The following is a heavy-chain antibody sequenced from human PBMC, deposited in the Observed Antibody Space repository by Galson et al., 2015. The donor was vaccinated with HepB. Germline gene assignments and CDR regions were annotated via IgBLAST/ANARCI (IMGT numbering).Heavy chain of an antibody. CDR1: GFTFSSYA. Sequence: LRLSCAASGFTFSSYAMSWVRQAPGKGLEWVSAISGSGGSTYYADSVKGRFTISRDNSKNTLYLQMNSLRAEDTAVYYCAKARDSSSWYYLVYWGQGTLVTVSS. J-gene: IGHJ4*02. V-gene: IGHV3-23*01. CDR2: ISGSGGST. D-gene: IGHD6-13*01. CDR3: AKARDSSSWYYLVY.